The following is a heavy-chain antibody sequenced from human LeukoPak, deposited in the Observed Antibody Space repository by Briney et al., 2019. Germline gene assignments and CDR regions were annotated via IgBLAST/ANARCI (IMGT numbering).Heavy chain of an antibody. CDR1: GGSVSSTSYY. J-gene: IGHJ5*02. V-gene: IGHV4-61*01. Sequence: TASETLSLTCTVSGGSVSSTSYYWSWIRQPPGKGLEWIGYIYYSGSTNYNPSLKSRVTISVDMSKNQFSLKLSSVTAADTAVYYCARVCERAWFDPWGQGTLVTVSS. CDR2: IYYSGST. D-gene: IGHD2-21*01. CDR3: ARVCERAWFDP.